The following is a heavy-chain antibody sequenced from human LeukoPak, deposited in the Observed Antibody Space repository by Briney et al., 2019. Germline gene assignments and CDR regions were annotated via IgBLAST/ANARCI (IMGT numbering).Heavy chain of an antibody. Sequence: SETLSLTCTVSGAPINGYYWSWLRQPPGKVLEWIGYIYYSGTTSYNPSLKSRVTMSVDTSKNQLSLQVSSVTTADTAVYYCARDVTGPFDSWGQGTLVTVSS. CDR3: ARDVTGPFDS. CDR1: GAPINGYY. J-gene: IGHJ4*02. CDR2: IYYSGTT. V-gene: IGHV4-59*01.